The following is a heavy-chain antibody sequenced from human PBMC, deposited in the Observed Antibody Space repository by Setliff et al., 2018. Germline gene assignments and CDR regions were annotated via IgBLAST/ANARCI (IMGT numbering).Heavy chain of an antibody. D-gene: IGHD4-17*01. Sequence: PSETLSLTCSVSDFSINRGYYWGWIRQSPGEGLEWIGSIYRNGNTYYNPSLKSRVTISVDTSKNQLSLKLNSVTAADTAVYYCARQIDYGDFQYFDYWGQGTLVTVSS. CDR1: DFSINRGYY. V-gene: IGHV4-38-2*01. CDR2: IYRNGNT. J-gene: IGHJ4*02. CDR3: ARQIDYGDFQYFDY.